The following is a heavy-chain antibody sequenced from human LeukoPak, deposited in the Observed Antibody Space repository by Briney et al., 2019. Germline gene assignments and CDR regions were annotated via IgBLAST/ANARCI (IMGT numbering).Heavy chain of an antibody. CDR2: ICTSGDT. CDR3: ARGAYHYGSGRAPSGMDV. D-gene: IGHD3-10*01. CDR1: GFTFSSYD. Sequence: GGSLRLSCAASGFTFSSYDMHWVRHATGKGLEWVSAICTSGDTYYPGSVKGRFTISRENSKNSLYLQMNSLSAGDTAVYYCARGAYHYGSGRAPSGMDVWGQGTTVTVSS. J-gene: IGHJ6*02. V-gene: IGHV3-13*01.